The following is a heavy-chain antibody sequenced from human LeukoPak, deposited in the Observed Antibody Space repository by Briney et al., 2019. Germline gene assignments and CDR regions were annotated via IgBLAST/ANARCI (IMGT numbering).Heavy chain of an antibody. CDR2: ISGSGGST. CDR3: AKAYSGSSPRYYFDY. V-gene: IGHV3-23*01. CDR1: GFTFSSYA. D-gene: IGHD1-26*01. J-gene: IGHJ4*02. Sequence: GGSLRLSCAASGFTFSSYAMSWVRQAPGKGLEWVSVISGSGGSTYYADSVKGRFTISRDNSKNTLYLQMNSLRAEDTAVYYCAKAYSGSSPRYYFDYWGQGTLVTVSS.